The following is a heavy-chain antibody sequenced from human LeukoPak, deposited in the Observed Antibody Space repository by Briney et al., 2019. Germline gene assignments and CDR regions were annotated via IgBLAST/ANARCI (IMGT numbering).Heavy chain of an antibody. Sequence: SRTLSLTCTVSGGSISSGDYYWSWIRQPPGKGLEWIGYIYYSGSTYYNPSLKSRVTISVDTSKNQFSLKLSSVTAADTAVYYCARARNYYDSSGYYYWGQGTLVTVSS. CDR3: ARARNYYDSSGYYY. V-gene: IGHV4-30-4*01. J-gene: IGHJ4*02. CDR1: GGSISSGDYY. D-gene: IGHD3-22*01. CDR2: IYYSGST.